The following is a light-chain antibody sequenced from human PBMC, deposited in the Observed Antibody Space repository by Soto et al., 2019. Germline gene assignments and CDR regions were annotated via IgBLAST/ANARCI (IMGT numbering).Light chain of an antibody. CDR1: QSVDSNY. Sequence: EIVLTQSPGTLSSPPGEEATLSCRASQSVDSNYLVWYQQKPGQTPRLIIYGASGRADGIPHRFSGSGFGTDFSLSISKAEPEDFAVYDWQQYGTPRSVTFGQGTRL. CDR3: QQYGTPRSVT. V-gene: IGKV3-20*01. J-gene: IGKJ5*01. CDR2: GAS.